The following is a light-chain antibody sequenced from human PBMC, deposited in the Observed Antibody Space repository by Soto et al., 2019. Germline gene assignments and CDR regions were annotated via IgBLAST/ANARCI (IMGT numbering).Light chain of an antibody. CDR3: QQYNTCLWT. J-gene: IGKJ1*01. CDR2: GAS. CDR1: QSINAH. Sequence: EVVMTQSPPTLSVSPGERVTLSCRASQSINAHLAWYQQKPGQSPRLLIHGASTRATGIPARFSASGFGTEYILNISSLQYENFAVDYGQQYNTCLWTFGLGTKVEIQ. V-gene: IGKV3-15*01.